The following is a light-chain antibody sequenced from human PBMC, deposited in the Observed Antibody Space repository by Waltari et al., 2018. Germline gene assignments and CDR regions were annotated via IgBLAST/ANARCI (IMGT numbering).Light chain of an antibody. CDR3: QAWDNSLGV. V-gene: IGLV3-1*01. CDR2: DDN. CDR1: ELKNKY. Sequence: SYELTQPPSVSVSPGQTASITCSGDELKNKYISWYQQKPGQSPLQVIYDDNNRPSGIPERFSGSNSGNIATLTISGTQSMDEADYYCQAWDNSLGVFGGGTKLTVL. J-gene: IGLJ3*02.